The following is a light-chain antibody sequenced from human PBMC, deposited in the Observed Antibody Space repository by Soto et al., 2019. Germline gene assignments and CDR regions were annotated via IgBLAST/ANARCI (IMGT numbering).Light chain of an antibody. J-gene: IGKJ1*01. V-gene: IGKV3-15*01. CDR1: QSVSRK. CDR2: GAF. Sequence: EVLMTQSPATLSVSPGERATLSCRASQSVSRKLAWYQQTRGQAPRLLIYGAFTRATGVPSRFSGSGSGTEFTLTISSLQPDDFATDYCQHYNSYSEAFGQGTKVDIK. CDR3: QHYNSYSEA.